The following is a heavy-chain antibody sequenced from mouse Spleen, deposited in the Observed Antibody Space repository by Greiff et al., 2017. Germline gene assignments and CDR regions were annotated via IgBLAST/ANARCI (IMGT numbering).Heavy chain of an antibody. V-gene: IGHV1-63*01. CDR3: ARELITTVVEGGYFDY. CDR1: GYTFTNYW. Sequence: QVQLQQSRAELVRPGTSVKMSCKASGYTFTNYWIGWAKQRPGHGLEWIGDIYPGGGYTNYNEKFKGKATLTADKSSSTAYMQFSSLTSEDSAIYYCARELITTVVEGGYFDYWGQGTTLTVSS. CDR2: IYPGGGYT. J-gene: IGHJ2*01. D-gene: IGHD1-1*01.